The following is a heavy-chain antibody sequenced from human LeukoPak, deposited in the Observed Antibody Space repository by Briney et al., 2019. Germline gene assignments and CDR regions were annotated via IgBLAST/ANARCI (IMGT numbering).Heavy chain of an antibody. D-gene: IGHD3-22*01. J-gene: IGHJ6*03. V-gene: IGHV3-7*01. Sequence: PGGSLRLSCAASGFTFSSYWMSWVRQAPGKGLEWVTNIKQDGSEKYYVDSVKGRFTISRDNAKNSLYLQMNSLRAEDTAVYYCARAEVIYYYYYYMDVWGKGTTVTVSS. CDR1: GFTFSSYW. CDR3: ARAEVIYYYYYYMDV. CDR2: IKQDGSEK.